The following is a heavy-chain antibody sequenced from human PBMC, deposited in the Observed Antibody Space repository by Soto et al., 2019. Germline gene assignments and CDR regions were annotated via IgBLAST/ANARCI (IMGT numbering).Heavy chain of an antibody. CDR2: IRQDGGEK. V-gene: IGHV3-7*01. Sequence: LILSYVGSGFTFGSFWMRWVRQAPGKGLEWVADIRQDGGEKYYGGSVKGRFTISRENAKNSLYLEMNSVRDEDTAVYYCVRPGGYCDGGSCFPPGTWGQGALVTVSS. D-gene: IGHD2-15*01. CDR3: VRPGGYCDGGSCFPPGT. J-gene: IGHJ5*02. CDR1: GFTFGSFW.